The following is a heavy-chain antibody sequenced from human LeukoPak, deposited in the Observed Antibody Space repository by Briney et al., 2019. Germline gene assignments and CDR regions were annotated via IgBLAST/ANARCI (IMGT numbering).Heavy chain of an antibody. CDR2: IWYDGSNK. CDR3: ARARDIVVVVAATRSGNWFDP. CDR1: GFTFGSYG. Sequence: GGSLRLSCAASGFTFGSYGMHWVRQAPGKGLEWVAVIWYDGSNKYYADSVKGRFTISRDNSKNTLYLQMNSLRAEDTAVYYCARARDIVVVVAATRSGNWFDPWGQGTLVTVSS. J-gene: IGHJ5*02. V-gene: IGHV3-33*01. D-gene: IGHD2-15*01.